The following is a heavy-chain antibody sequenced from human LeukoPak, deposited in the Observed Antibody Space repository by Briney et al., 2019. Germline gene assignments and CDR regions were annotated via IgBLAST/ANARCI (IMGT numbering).Heavy chain of an antibody. D-gene: IGHD3-16*02. CDR1: GYTFSSYG. V-gene: IGHV1-18*01. Sequence: ASVKVSCKASGYTFSSYGISWVRQAPGQGLEWMGWISVYNGNTNYAQKVQGRVTMTTDTSTSTVYMELRSLRSDDTAVYYCARAGGVMVLDWYLDYWGQGTLVTVSS. J-gene: IGHJ4*02. CDR2: ISVYNGNT. CDR3: ARAGGVMVLDWYLDY.